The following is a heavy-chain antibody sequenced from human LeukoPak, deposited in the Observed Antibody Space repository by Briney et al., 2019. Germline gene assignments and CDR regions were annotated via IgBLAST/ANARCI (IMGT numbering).Heavy chain of an antibody. J-gene: IGHJ4*02. CDR3: TTDIFDPSGWPVY. Sequence: GGSLRLSCAASGFTFTNAWMSWVRQAPGDGLEWVGCIKSKTDSETKEYAAHVKGRFTISRDDSKNTLYLQMTSLKTEDTAVYYCTTDIFDPSGWPVYWGQGTLVTVSA. V-gene: IGHV3-15*01. CDR1: GFTFTNAW. CDR2: IKSKTDSETK. D-gene: IGHD6-19*01.